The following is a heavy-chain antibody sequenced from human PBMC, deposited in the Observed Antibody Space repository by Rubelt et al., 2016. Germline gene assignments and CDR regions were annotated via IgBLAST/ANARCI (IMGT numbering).Heavy chain of an antibody. J-gene: IGHJ4*02. CDR1: GFTVNSSH. Sequence: EVQLVESGGGLIQPGGSLGLSCAASGFTVNSSHMSWVRQAPGRGLQWVSLFHSGGRTYYADSAKGRFTIPRDNAKNSLYLLMNSLRDEDTAVYYCARDGSELLTYDYWGQGTLVTVSS. CDR3: ARDGSELLTYDY. V-gene: IGHV3-53*01. D-gene: IGHD1-26*01. CDR2: FHSGGRT.